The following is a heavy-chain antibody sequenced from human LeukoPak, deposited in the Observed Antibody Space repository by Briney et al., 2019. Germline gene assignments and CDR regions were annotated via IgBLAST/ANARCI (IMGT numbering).Heavy chain of an antibody. CDR1: GFTFSSYS. J-gene: IGHJ5*02. CDR2: ISSSSSTI. CDR3: ARDRVAAAGTNWFDP. D-gene: IGHD6-13*01. Sequence: PGGSLRLSCAASGFTFSSYSMNWVRQAPGKGREGVSYISSSSSTIYYADSVKGRFTISRDNAKNSLYLQMTSLRAEDTAMYYCARDRVAAAGTNWFDPWGQGTLVTVSS. V-gene: IGHV3-48*01.